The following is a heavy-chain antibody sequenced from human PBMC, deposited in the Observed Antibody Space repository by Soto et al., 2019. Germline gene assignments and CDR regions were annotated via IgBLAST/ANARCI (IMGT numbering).Heavy chain of an antibody. CDR1: GGSVSSHY. CDR3: ARESAGSGKNNWFDP. V-gene: IGHV4-59*02. Sequence: SETLSLTCTVYGGSVSSHYWSWIQQPPGKGLEWIGFIHYSGGTKYNPSLESRVTMSVDTSQNQLSLRLNSVTAADTAVYYCARESAGSGKNNWFDPWGLGTLVTVSS. J-gene: IGHJ5*02. D-gene: IGHD3-10*01. CDR2: IHYSGGT.